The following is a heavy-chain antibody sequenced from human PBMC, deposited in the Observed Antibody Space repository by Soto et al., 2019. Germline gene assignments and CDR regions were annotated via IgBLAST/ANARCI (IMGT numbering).Heavy chain of an antibody. CDR2: IYYSGST. Sequence: PSETLSLTCTVSGGSISSYYWSWIRQPPGKGLEWIGYIYYSGSTNYNPSLKSRVTISVDTSKNQFSLKLSSVTAADTAVYYCARGSGSPYYFDYWGQGTLVTVSS. CDR3: ARGSGSPYYFDY. D-gene: IGHD1-26*01. V-gene: IGHV4-59*01. J-gene: IGHJ4*02. CDR1: GGSISSYY.